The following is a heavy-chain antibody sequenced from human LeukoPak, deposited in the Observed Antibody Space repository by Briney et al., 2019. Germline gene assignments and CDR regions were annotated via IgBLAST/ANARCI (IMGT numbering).Heavy chain of an antibody. J-gene: IGHJ4*02. V-gene: IGHV4-59*01. CDR1: GGSISSYY. CDR3: VLGRSWPHPTYYFDY. Sequence: SETLSLTCTVSGGSISSYYWSWIRQPPGKGLEWIGYIYYSGSTNYNPSLKSRVTISVDTSKNQFSLKLSSVTAADTAVYYCVLGRSWPHPTYYFDYWGQGTLVTVSS. CDR2: IYYSGST. D-gene: IGHD6-13*01.